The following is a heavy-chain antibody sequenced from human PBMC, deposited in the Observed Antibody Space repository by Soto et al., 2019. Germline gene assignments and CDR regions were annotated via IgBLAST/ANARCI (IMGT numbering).Heavy chain of an antibody. CDR1: GYTFTNYG. CDR2: INVYNGNT. J-gene: IGHJ4*02. V-gene: IGHV1-18*01. Sequence: ASVKVSCKASGYTFTNYGISWVRQAPGQGLEWMGWINVYNGNTKYAQKVQGRVTMTTDTSTSTAYMELRSLRSEDTAVYYCARALGVVTDDYWGQGTLVTVSS. CDR3: ARALGVVTDDY. D-gene: IGHD2-15*01.